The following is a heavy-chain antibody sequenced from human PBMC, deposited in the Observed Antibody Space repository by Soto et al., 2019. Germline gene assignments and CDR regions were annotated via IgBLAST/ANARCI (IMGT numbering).Heavy chain of an antibody. Sequence: GSGPTLVNPTQTLTLTCTFSGFSLSTSGMRVSWIRQPPGKALEWLARIDGDDDKLYSTSLKTRLTISQDTSKNQVVLTMTNMDPVDPATYTCARSIVAAGNRWFDPWGQGTLVTVSS. V-gene: IGHV2-70*04. D-gene: IGHD6-13*01. J-gene: IGHJ5*02. CDR1: GFSLSTSGMR. CDR2: IDGDDDK. CDR3: ARSIVAAGNRWFDP.